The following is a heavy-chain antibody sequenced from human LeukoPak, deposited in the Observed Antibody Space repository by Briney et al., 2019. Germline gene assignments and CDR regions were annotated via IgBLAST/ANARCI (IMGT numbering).Heavy chain of an antibody. CDR2: IGTAGDT. J-gene: IGHJ6*02. V-gene: IGHV3-13*01. CDR3: ARGIAARSAPRPLHGMDV. D-gene: IGHD6-6*01. CDR1: GFTFSSYD. Sequence: PGGSLRLSCAASGFTFSSYDMHWVHQATGKGLEWVSAIGTAGDTYYPGSVKGRFTISRENAKNSLYLQMNSLRAEDTAVYYCARGIAARSAPRPLHGMDVWGQGTTVTVSS.